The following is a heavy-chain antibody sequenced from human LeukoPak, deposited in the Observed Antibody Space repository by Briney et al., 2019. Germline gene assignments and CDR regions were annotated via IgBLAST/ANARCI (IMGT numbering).Heavy chain of an antibody. D-gene: IGHD5-24*01. CDR2: TYYRSKWYN. V-gene: IGHV6-1*01. Sequence: SQTLSLTCAISGDSFSSNRASWTWLRQSPSRGLEWLGRTYYRSKWYNDYAVSLKSLISINPDTSKNQFSLQLNSVTPEDTAVYYCSRSDGASDFDYWGQGTLVTVSS. J-gene: IGHJ4*02. CDR3: SRSDGASDFDY. CDR1: GDSFSSNRAS.